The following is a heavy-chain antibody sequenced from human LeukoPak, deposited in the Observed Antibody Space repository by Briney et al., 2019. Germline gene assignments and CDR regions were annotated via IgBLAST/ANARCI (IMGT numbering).Heavy chain of an antibody. J-gene: IGHJ3*02. V-gene: IGHV4-34*01. CDR1: GGSFSGYY. D-gene: IGHD3-9*01. Sequence: SETLSLTCAVYGGSFSGYYWSWIRQPPGKGLEWIGEINHSGSTNYNPSLKSRVAISVDTSKNQFSLKLSSVTAADTAVYYCAREGEGRYFDSSNAFDIWGQGTMVTVPS. CDR2: INHSGST. CDR3: AREGEGRYFDSSNAFDI.